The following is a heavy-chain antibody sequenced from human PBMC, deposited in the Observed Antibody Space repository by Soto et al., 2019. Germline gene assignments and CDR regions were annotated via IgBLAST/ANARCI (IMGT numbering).Heavy chain of an antibody. CDR2: IIASNSNT. CDR1: GYTFSSYG. V-gene: IGHV1-18*01. Sequence: ASVKVSCKASGYTFSSYGISWVRQAPGQGLEWMGWIIASNSNTKYARNLQGRVAMTTDTSTSTAYMELRSLRPDDTAVYYCARDGHFDSWGQGTLVTVSS. CDR3: ARDGHFDS. J-gene: IGHJ4*02.